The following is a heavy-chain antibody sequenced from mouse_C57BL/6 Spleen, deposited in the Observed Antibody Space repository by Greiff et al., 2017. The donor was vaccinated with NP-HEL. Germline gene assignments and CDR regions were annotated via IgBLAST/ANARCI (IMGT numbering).Heavy chain of an antibody. CDR1: GYTFTDYY. Sequence: QVQLKESGAELVRPGASVKLSCKASGYTFTDYYINWVKQRPGQGLEWIARIYPGSGNTYYNEKFKGKATLTAEKSSSTAYMQLSSLTSEDSAVYFCASYGSREAWFAYWGQGTLVTVSA. CDR2: IYPGSGNT. J-gene: IGHJ3*01. D-gene: IGHD1-1*01. V-gene: IGHV1-76*01. CDR3: ASYGSREAWFAY.